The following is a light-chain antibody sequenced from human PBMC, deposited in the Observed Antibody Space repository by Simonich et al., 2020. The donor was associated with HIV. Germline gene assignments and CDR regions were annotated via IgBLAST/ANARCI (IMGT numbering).Light chain of an antibody. Sequence: DVVMTQSPLSLPVTPVEPASISCRSSQSLLHSNGYNYLNWYLQKPGQSPQLLIYLGSNRASGVPDRFSGSASGTDFTLKISRVEAEDVGVYYCMQALQTPFTFGPGTKVDIK. J-gene: IGKJ3*01. CDR2: LGS. CDR1: QSLLHSNGYNY. CDR3: MQALQTPFT. V-gene: IGKV2-28*01.